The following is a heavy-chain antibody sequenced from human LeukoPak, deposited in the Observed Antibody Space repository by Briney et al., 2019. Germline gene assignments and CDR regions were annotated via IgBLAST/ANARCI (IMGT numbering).Heavy chain of an antibody. Sequence: PSETLSLTCTVSGGSISSSSYYWGWIRQPPGTGLEWIGSIYYSGSTYYNPSLKSRVTISVDTSKNQFSLKLSSVTAADTAVYYCASLGATFYYWGQETLVTVSS. CDR1: GGSISSSSYY. CDR2: IYYSGST. CDR3: ASLGATFYY. D-gene: IGHD1-26*01. J-gene: IGHJ4*02. V-gene: IGHV4-39*07.